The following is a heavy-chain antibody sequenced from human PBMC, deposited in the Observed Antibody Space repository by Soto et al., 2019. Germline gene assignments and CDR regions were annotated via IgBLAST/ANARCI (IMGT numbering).Heavy chain of an antibody. CDR3: ATWRFDY. Sequence: PSQTLSLTCAICGNSVSRHSAPCNWSSHSPSRGCEWLGRTYYRSKWYNDYAVSMRSRITINPDTTKNQFSLQLNSATPEDTAVYYCATWRFDYWGQGTLVTVSS. J-gene: IGHJ4*02. V-gene: IGHV6-1*01. CDR1: GNSVSRHSAP. CDR2: TYYRSKWYN.